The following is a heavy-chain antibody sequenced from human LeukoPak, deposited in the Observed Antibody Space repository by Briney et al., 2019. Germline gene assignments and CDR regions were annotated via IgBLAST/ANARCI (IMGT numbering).Heavy chain of an antibody. D-gene: IGHD2-15*01. CDR1: GFTLDDYT. CDR3: AKDGPGYCSGGSCYPYYFDY. V-gene: IGHV3-43*01. Sequence: GGSLRLSCAASGFTLDDYTMHWVRQAPGKGLEWVSLISWDGGSTYYADSVKGRFTISRDNSKNSLYLQMNSLRTEDTALYYCAKDGPGYCSGGSCYPYYFDYWGQGTLVTVSS. CDR2: ISWDGGST. J-gene: IGHJ4*02.